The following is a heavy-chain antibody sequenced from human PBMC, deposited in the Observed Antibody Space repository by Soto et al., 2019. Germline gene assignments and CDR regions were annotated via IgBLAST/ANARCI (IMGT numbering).Heavy chain of an antibody. J-gene: IGHJ4*02. V-gene: IGHV1-2*02. CDR2: INPNSGGT. CDR1: GYTFTGYY. CDR3: ARGRYSSGWYGY. D-gene: IGHD6-19*01. Sequence: ASVQVSCKASGYTFTGYYMHWVRQAPGQGLEWMGWINPNSGGTNYAQKFQGRVTMTRDTSISTAYMELSRLRSDDTAVYYCARGRYSSGWYGYWGQGTLVTVSS.